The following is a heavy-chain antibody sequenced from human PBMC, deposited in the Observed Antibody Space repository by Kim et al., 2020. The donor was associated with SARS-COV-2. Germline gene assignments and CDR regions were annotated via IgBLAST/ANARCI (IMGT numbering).Heavy chain of an antibody. Sequence: GGSLRLSCAASGFTFSSYAMSWVRQAPGKGLEWVSAISGSGGSTYYADSVKGRFTISRDNSKNTLYLQMNSLRAEDTAVYYCAKSKAERELLNPFDYWGQGTLVTVSS. CDR1: GFTFSSYA. CDR2: ISGSGGST. CDR3: AKSKAERELLNPFDY. J-gene: IGHJ4*02. V-gene: IGHV3-23*01. D-gene: IGHD1-26*01.